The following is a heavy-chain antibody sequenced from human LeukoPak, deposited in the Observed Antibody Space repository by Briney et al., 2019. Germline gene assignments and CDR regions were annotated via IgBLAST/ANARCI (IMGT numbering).Heavy chain of an antibody. CDR2: IKQDGSEK. CDR3: ARVHHDFWSGYSLSDWFDP. Sequence: PGGSLRLSCAASGFTFSSYWMSWVRQAPGKGLEWVANIKQDGSEKYYVDSVKGRLTILRDNAKNSLYLQMNSLRAEDTAVYYCARVHHDFWSGYSLSDWFDPWGQGTLVTVSS. J-gene: IGHJ5*02. CDR1: GFTFSSYW. D-gene: IGHD3-3*01. V-gene: IGHV3-7*01.